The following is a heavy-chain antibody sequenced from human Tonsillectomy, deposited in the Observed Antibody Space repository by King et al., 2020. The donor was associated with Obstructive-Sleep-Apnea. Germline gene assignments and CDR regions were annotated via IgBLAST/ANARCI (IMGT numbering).Heavy chain of an antibody. J-gene: IGHJ3*01. CDR3: ATGGPDAFDF. D-gene: IGHD3-16*01. V-gene: IGHV3-48*04. Sequence: EVQLVESGGGLVQPGGSLRLSCAASGITFSSYSMNWVRQAPGKGLEWVSYISSRTSTIYYADSVKGRFTISRDNAKNSLYLQMNSLRAEDTAVYYCATGGPDAFDFWGRGTMVTVSS. CDR1: GITFSSYS. CDR2: ISSRTSTI.